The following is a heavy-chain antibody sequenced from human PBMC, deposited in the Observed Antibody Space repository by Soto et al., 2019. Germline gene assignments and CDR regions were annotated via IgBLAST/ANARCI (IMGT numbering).Heavy chain of an antibody. CDR1: GYTFTDYN. CDR2: INPLSGGT. J-gene: IGHJ6*02. CDR3: ARGVSTDCSNGVCPYHNYYFMDV. D-gene: IGHD2-8*01. Sequence: ASVKVSCKASGYTFTDYNVHWVRQAPGQGFQWMGRINPLSGGTHVPQKFWGRVTLASDTSSGTAYMELGSLRSDDTAVYYCARGVSTDCSNGVCPYHNYYFMDVWGQGTTVTVSS. V-gene: IGHV1-2*02.